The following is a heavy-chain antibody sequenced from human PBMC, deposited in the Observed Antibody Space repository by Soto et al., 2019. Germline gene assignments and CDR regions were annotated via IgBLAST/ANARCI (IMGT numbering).Heavy chain of an antibody. CDR1: GFTFNTYA. D-gene: IGHD2-2*01. CDR3: AKEGVVAPTLGWFDA. Sequence: EVQMLESGGGLVQPGGSLRLSCAASGFTFNTYAMSWVRQAPGKGLEWVSGISASGDGTYYADSVKGRFTVSRDNSRNTLYLKMSNLRAEDTAIYYCAKEGVVAPTLGWFDAWGQGTLVTVSS. J-gene: IGHJ5*02. CDR2: ISASGDGT. V-gene: IGHV3-23*01.